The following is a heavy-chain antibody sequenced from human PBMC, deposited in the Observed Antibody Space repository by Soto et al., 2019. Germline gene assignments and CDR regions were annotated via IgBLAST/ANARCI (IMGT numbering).Heavy chain of an antibody. CDR1: GGTFSSYA. CDR2: IIPIFGTA. V-gene: IGHV1-69*06. Sequence: AASVKVSCKASGGTFSSYAISWVRQAPGQGLEWMGGIIPIFGTANYAQKFQGRVTITADKSTSTAYMELSSLRSDDTAVYYCARVLEWLLGGNWYFDLWGRGTLVTVSS. D-gene: IGHD3-3*01. CDR3: ARVLEWLLGGNWYFDL. J-gene: IGHJ2*01.